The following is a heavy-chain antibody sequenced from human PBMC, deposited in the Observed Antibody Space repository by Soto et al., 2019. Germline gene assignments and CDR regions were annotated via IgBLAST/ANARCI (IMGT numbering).Heavy chain of an antibody. CDR1: GSTFSNDW. V-gene: IGHV3-74*01. J-gene: IGHJ6*02. CDR3: ARDRSYSLDV. CDR2: INSDGSST. Sequence: LRLSCAVSGSTFSNDWMHWVRQAPGKGLVWVSHINSDGSSTNYADLVKGRFTIARDNAKNTVYLQMNSLRAEDTAVYYCARDRSYSLDVWGQGTTVTVSS.